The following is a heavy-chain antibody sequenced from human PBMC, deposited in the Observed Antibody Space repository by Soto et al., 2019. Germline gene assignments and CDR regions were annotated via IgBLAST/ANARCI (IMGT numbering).Heavy chain of an antibody. CDR3: AKDRLLPDYYYYMDV. Sequence: SLRLSCAASGFTFSSYAMTWVRQAPGKGLEWVSAISGSGDSTYYADSVKGRFTISRDNFKNTLYLQMNSLRAEDTAVYYCAKDRLLPDYYYYMDVWGRGTTVTVSS. J-gene: IGHJ6*03. V-gene: IGHV3-23*01. CDR1: GFTFSSYA. D-gene: IGHD4-17*01. CDR2: ISGSGDST.